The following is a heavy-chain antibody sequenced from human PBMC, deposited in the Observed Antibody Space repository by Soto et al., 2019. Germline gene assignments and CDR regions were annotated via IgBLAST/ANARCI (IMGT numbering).Heavy chain of an antibody. J-gene: IGHJ6*02. CDR2: ISYDGTYK. D-gene: IGHD5-18*01. CDR3: AKDGEDGGYKYGFYYYYGMDV. Sequence: QVQLVESGGGVAQPGRSLRLSCVASGFIFNNYAMHWVRQAPGKGLEWVAVISYDGTYKYYGNSVKGRFTISSDNSKNTLNLQMNSLRPKDTAVYFCAKDGEDGGYKYGFYYYYGMDVWGQGTTVTVSS. CDR1: GFIFNNYA. V-gene: IGHV3-30*18.